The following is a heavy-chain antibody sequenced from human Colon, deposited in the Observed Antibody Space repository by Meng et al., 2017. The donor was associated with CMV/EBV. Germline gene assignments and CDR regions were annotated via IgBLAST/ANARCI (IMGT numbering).Heavy chain of an antibody. CDR1: GFTFNTYA. D-gene: IGHD2-2*01. V-gene: IGHV3-23*01. CDR2: ISGSGGST. CDR3: AKGDIVVVPAATDISNDAFDI. J-gene: IGHJ3*02. Sequence: GESLKISCAASGFTFNTYAMSWVRQAPGKGLEWVSAISGSGGSTYYADSVKGRFTISRDNSKNTLYLQMNSLRAEDTAVYYCAKGDIVVVPAATDISNDAFDIWGQGTMVTVSS.